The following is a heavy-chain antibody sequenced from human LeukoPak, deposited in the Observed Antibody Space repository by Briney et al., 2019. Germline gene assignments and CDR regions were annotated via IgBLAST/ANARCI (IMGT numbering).Heavy chain of an antibody. CDR2: ISSSSSAI. CDR3: ANSISVAGTYAFNI. CDR1: GFTFNTYD. Sequence: GGSLRLSCAASGFTFNTYDINWVRQAPGKGLEWVSYISSSSSAIYYADSVEGRFTISRDNAKNSLYLQMNSLRDEDTAVYYCANSISVAGTYAFNIWGQGTMVTVSS. D-gene: IGHD6-19*01. J-gene: IGHJ3*02. V-gene: IGHV3-48*02.